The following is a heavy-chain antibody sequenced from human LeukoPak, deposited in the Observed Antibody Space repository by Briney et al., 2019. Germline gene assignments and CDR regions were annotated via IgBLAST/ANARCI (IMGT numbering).Heavy chain of an antibody. D-gene: IGHD3-22*01. Sequence: PGGPLRLSCAASGFTFSSYSMNWVRQAPGKGLEWVSSISSSSSYIYYADSVKGRFTIPRDNAKNSLYLQMNSLRAEDTAVYYCARDYYDSSGYYWDAFDIWGQGTMVTVSS. CDR2: ISSSSSYI. CDR3: ARDYYDSSGYYWDAFDI. V-gene: IGHV3-21*01. CDR1: GFTFSSYS. J-gene: IGHJ3*02.